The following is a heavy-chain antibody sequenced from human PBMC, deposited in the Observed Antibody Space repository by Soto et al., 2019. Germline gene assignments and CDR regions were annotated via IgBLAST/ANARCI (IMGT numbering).Heavy chain of an antibody. CDR2: IIPIFGTA. V-gene: IGHV1-69*12. CDR1: GGTFSSYA. D-gene: IGHD2-2*01. CDR3: ARDACIITSCDPYYYYGMDV. J-gene: IGHJ6*02. Sequence: QVQLVQSGAEVKKPGSSVKVSCKASGGTFSSYAISWVRQAPGQGLEWMGGIIPIFGTANYAQKFKGRVTITADESTSTAYMELSSLRSEDTTVYYCARDACIITSCDPYYYYGMDVWGQGTTVTVSS.